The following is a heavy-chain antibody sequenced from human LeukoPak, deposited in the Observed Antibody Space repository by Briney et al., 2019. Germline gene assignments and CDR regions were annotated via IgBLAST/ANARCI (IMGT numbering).Heavy chain of an antibody. CDR3: ARGGKGLQLIGSFYDY. CDR2: MNPNGGI. V-gene: IGHV1-2*02. Sequence: ASVKVSCNASGYIFTDYYIHWVRQSPGQGLEWMGWMNPNGGIDYAQKFHGRVTLTRDTSITTAYMELSSLRSDDTAVYFCARGGKGLQLIGSFYDYWGQGTLVTVSS. CDR1: GYIFTDYY. D-gene: IGHD1-1*01. J-gene: IGHJ4*02.